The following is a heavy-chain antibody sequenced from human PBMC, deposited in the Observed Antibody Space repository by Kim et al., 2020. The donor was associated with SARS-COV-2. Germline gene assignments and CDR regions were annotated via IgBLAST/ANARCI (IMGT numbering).Heavy chain of an antibody. CDR2: IYNSGRT. V-gene: IGHV4-59*01. J-gene: IGHJ5*02. D-gene: IGHD6-13*01. CDR1: GGSINSYY. CDR3: ARDQYSTSWYSMWFDP. Sequence: SETLSLTCTASGGSINSYYRSWIRQPPGKGLEWIGYIYNSGRTNYIPSLKSRVTTSVDTSKNQFSLKLSSVTAADTAVYYCARDQYSTSWYSMWFDPWG.